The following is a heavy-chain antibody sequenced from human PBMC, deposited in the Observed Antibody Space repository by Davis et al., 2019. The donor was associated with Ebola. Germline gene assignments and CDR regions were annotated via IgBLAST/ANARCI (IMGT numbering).Heavy chain of an antibody. D-gene: IGHD5-12*01. CDR2: MNPNSGNT. J-gene: IGHJ3*02. CDR1: GDTFNNYS. V-gene: IGHV1-8*01. CDR3: TTPGGQDSGYDVFDI. Sequence: AASVKVSCKASGDTFNNYSINWVRQAPGQGPEWMGWMNPNSGNTGFAQNFQGRVTMTRDNYISTAYMELSSLRSEDTAVYYCTTPGGQDSGYDVFDIWGQGTMVTVSS.